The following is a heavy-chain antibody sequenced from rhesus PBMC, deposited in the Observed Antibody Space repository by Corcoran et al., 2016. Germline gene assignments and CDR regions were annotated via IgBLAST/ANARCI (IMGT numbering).Heavy chain of an antibody. CDR3: ASSGYCTGSGCYEYVEF. V-gene: IGHV4-169*02. CDR1: GGSISRSY. CDR2: SYGSGSST. Sequence: QLQLQESGPGLVKPSETLSVTCAVSGGSISRSYWSWIRQAPGKGLEWIGYSYGSGSSTNYNPSLKSPVTLSGDTAKNQRSRKLRCVAAADTAVYDWASSGYCTGSGCYEYVEFWGQGALVTVSS. D-gene: IGHD2-21*01. J-gene: IGHJ1*01.